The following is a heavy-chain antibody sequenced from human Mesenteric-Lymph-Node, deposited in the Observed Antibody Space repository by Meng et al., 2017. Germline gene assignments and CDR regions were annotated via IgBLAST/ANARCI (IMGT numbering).Heavy chain of an antibody. D-gene: IGHD6-19*01. CDR2: IYYSGST. CDR1: GGSISTYY. Sequence: VLLQQSGPGLVKPSGTLSLTCAFSGGSISTYYWSWIRQPPGKGLEWIGYIYYSGSTNYNPSLKSRVTISVDTSKNQFSLKLNSVTAADTAVYYCASNGPVAGTHYWGQGTLVTVSS. J-gene: IGHJ4*02. CDR3: ASNGPVAGTHY. V-gene: IGHV4-59*08.